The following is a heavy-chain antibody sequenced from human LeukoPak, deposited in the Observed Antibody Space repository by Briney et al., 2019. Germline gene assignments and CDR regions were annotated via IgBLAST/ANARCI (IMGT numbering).Heavy chain of an antibody. V-gene: IGHV4-59*01. J-gene: IGHJ6*03. Sequence: KASETLSLTCTVSGGSISSYYWSWIRQPPGKGLEWIGYIYYSGSANYNPSLKSRVTISVDTSKNQFSLKLSSVTAADTAVYYCARGYDFWSVPGGYYYYCYMDVWGKGTTVTVSS. D-gene: IGHD3-3*01. CDR3: ARGYDFWSVPGGYYYYCYMDV. CDR2: IYYSGSA. CDR1: GGSISSYY.